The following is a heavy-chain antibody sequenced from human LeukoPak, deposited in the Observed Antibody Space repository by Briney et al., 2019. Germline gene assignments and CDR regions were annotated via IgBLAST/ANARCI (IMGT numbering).Heavy chain of an antibody. Sequence: PGRSLRLSCAASGFTFDDYAMHWVRQAPGKGLEWVAGISFDGSNKYYADSVKGRFTISRDNSRNTLYLQMNSLRAEDTAVYYCAKGYSSGLYKLYYFDFWGQGTLVTVSS. CDR2: ISFDGSNK. D-gene: IGHD6-19*01. J-gene: IGHJ4*02. CDR1: GFTFDDYA. V-gene: IGHV3-30*04. CDR3: AKGYSSGLYKLYYFDF.